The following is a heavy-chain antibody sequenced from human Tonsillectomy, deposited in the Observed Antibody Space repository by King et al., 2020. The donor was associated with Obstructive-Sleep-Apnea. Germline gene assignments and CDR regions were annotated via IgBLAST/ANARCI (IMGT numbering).Heavy chain of an antibody. CDR3: VHYGPRDANNWFDP. CDR2: IYWNDEK. D-gene: IGHD4-17*01. J-gene: IGHJ5*02. V-gene: IGHV2-5*01. CDR1: GFSLSTSGVG. Sequence: VTLKESGPTLVKPTQTLTLTCTFSGFSLSTSGVGVGWIRQPPGKALEFLALIYWNDEKHYRPSLNSRVTITKDTSKNQVVLTMTNMDPADTATYYCVHYGPRDANNWFDPWGPGTQVTVSS.